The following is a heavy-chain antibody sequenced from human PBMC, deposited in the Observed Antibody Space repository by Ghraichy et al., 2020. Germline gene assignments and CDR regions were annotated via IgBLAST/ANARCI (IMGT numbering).Heavy chain of an antibody. CDR3: AKDLTRTEAADWFDP. V-gene: IGHV3-23*01. D-gene: IGHD6-13*01. Sequence: GGSLRLSCAGSGFTFINYHMSWVRQAPGKGLEWVSSISGSGGSTYYADSVKGRFAISRDNSKNTLYLQMNSLSAEDTAFYYCAKDLTRTEAADWFDPRGQGILVTVSS. CDR2: ISGSGGST. CDR1: GFTFINYH. J-gene: IGHJ5*02.